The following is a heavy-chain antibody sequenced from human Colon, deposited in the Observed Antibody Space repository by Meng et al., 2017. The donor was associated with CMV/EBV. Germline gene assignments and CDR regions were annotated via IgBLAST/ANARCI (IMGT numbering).Heavy chain of an antibody. Sequence: ASVKVSCKTSGYTFTRYGVSWVRQAPGQGLEWMGWITANNGNTNYAQKFQGRVTMTTDTSTNTAYMELRSLRSDDTDVYYCARAFFTMFRGLIIPYGMDVWGQGTTVTVSS. CDR2: ITANNGNT. CDR1: GYTFTRYG. CDR3: ARAFFTMFRGLIIPYGMDV. D-gene: IGHD3-10*01. J-gene: IGHJ6*02. V-gene: IGHV1-18*01.